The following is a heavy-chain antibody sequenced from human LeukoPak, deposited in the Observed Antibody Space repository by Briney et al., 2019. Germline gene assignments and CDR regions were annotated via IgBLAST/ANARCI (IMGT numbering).Heavy chain of an antibody. J-gene: IGHJ4*02. D-gene: IGHD3-9*01. CDR2: ISYDGSNK. V-gene: IGHV3-30*04. CDR3: AKWGDYDVLTGYYDSDY. CDR1: GFTFSSYA. Sequence: PGRSLRLSCAASGFTFSSYAMHWVRQAPGKGLEWVAVISYDGSNKYYADSVKGRFTISRDNSKNTLYLQMNSLSAEDTAIYYCAKWGDYDVLTGYYDSDYWGQGTLVTVSS.